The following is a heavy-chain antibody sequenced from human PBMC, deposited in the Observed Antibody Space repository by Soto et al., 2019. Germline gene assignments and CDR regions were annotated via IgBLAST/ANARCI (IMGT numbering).Heavy chain of an antibody. J-gene: IGHJ4*02. Sequence: DSVKGRFSISRDNSKNTLYLQMNSLRPGDTAVYYCAKDLYYYHFSLDDYGGQGTRVTVSS. V-gene: IGHV3-30*02. D-gene: IGHD3-10*01. CDR3: AKDLYYYHFSLDDY.